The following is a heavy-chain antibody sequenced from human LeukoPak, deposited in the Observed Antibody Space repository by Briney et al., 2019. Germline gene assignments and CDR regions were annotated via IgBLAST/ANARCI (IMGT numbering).Heavy chain of an antibody. J-gene: IGHJ6*03. V-gene: IGHV4-30-4*07. Sequence: SETLFLTCAVSAGSISSGGYSWSWIRQPPGKGLEWIGYIYYSGSTYYNPSPKSRVTISVDTSKNQFSLKLSSVTAADTAVYYCAREGPIAAADLYYYYYMDVWGKGTTVTVSS. CDR1: AGSISSGGYS. D-gene: IGHD6-13*01. CDR2: IYYSGST. CDR3: AREGPIAAADLYYYYYMDV.